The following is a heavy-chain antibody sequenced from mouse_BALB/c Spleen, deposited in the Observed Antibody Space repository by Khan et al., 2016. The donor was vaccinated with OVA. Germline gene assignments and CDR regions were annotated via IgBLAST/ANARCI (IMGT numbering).Heavy chain of an antibody. D-gene: IGHD1-1*01. CDR3: ARGGAVVPYWYFDV. Sequence: EVQLQESGPGLVKPSQSLSLTCSVTGYSITSGYRWNWIRQFPGNKLEWMGCISYDGSNDYNPSLKNRISITRDTSKNQFFLRLHSVTTEDTGTYYSARGGAVVPYWYFDVWGAGTTVTVSS. CDR1: GYSITSGYR. CDR2: ISYDGSN. J-gene: IGHJ1*01. V-gene: IGHV3-6*02.